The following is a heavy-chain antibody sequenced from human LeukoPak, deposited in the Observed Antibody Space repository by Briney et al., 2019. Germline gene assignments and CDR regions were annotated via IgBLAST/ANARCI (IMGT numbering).Heavy chain of an antibody. Sequence: PGGSLRLSCAASGIVFSNTAMNWARQSPGRGLEWVSAISGGGERTFYADSVKGRFTISRDNSKNMAYLQMNSLRADDTAIYYCGKDGGQYSSGPEFDPRGQGALVTVSS. CDR1: GIVFSNTA. CDR2: ISGGGERT. D-gene: IGHD6-19*01. V-gene: IGHV3-23*01. CDR3: GKDGGQYSSGPEFDP. J-gene: IGHJ5*02.